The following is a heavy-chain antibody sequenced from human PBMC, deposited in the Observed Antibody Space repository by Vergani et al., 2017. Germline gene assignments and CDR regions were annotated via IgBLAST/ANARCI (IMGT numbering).Heavy chain of an antibody. CDR3: ASFSSSGYYYVKIFDY. CDR2: ISSSSSYI. Sequence: EVQLVESGGGLVKPGGSLRLSCAASGFTFSSYSMNWVRQAPGKGLEWVSSISSSSSYIYYADSVKGRFTISRDNAKNSLYLQMNSLRAEDTAVYYCASFSSSGYYYVKIFDYWGQGTLVTVSA. CDR1: GFTFSSYS. J-gene: IGHJ4*02. D-gene: IGHD3-22*01. V-gene: IGHV3-21*01.